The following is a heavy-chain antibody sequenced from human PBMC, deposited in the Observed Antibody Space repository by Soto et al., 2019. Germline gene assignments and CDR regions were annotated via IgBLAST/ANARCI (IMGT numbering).Heavy chain of an antibody. CDR3: ARGLGSSSWYGAFDY. J-gene: IGHJ4*02. V-gene: IGHV3-30-3*01. CDR1: GFTFSSYA. CDR2: ISYDGSNK. D-gene: IGHD6-13*01. Sequence: GGSLRLSCAASGFTFSSYAMHWVRQAPGKGLEWVAVISYDGSNKYYADSVKGRFTISRDNSKNTLYLQMNSLRAEDTAVYYCARGLGSSSWYGAFDYWGQGXLVT.